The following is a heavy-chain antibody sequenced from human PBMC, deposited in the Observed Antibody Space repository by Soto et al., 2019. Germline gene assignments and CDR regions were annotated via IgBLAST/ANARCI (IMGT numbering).Heavy chain of an antibody. Sequence: QITLKESGPTLVKPTQTLTLTCTFSGFSLSTSGVGVGWIRQPPGKALEWLALIYWDDDKSYSPSLKNKLTXXXXXXXXXXXXXXXXXXXXXXXXXXXXXXXXXXSFSCSNWFDPWGQGTLVTVSS. V-gene: IGHV2-5*02. D-gene: IGHD2-2*01. CDR2: IYWDDDK. CDR1: GFSLSTSGVG. J-gene: IGHJ5*02. CDR3: XXXXXXXSFSCSNWFDP.